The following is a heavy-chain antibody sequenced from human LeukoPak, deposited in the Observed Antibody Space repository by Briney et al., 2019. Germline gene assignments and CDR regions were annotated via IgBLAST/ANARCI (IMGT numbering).Heavy chain of an antibody. Sequence: ASVKVSCKASGYTFTGYYMHWVRQAPGQGLEWMGWINPNSGGTNYAQKFQGRVTMTRDTSISTAYMELSRLRSEDTAVYYCARVGLDRIAVDYWGQGTMVTVSS. CDR1: GYTFTGYY. CDR2: INPNSGGT. CDR3: ARVGLDRIAVDY. J-gene: IGHJ3*01. V-gene: IGHV1-2*02. D-gene: IGHD6-19*01.